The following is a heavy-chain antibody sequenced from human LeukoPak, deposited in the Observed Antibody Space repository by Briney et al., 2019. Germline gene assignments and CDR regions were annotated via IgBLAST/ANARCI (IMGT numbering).Heavy chain of an antibody. CDR3: AREVVSSPSYFDS. CDR1: GFTVSSSY. Sequence: GGSLRLSCAASGFTVSSSYMYWVRHAPGRGLEWVSFFYRGDSTYYAESVRGRFTISRDNSKNTLYLLMNSLIPEDTAVYYCAREVVSSPSYFDSWGQGTLVTVSS. D-gene: IGHD2-15*01. J-gene: IGHJ4*02. V-gene: IGHV3-53*01. CDR2: FYRGDST.